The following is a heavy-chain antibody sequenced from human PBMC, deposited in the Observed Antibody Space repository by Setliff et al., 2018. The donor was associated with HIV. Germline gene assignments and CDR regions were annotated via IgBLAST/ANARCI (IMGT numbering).Heavy chain of an antibody. V-gene: IGHV4-34*01. J-gene: IGHJ6*03. CDR3: ARETPEIIYCGFKCYYCYYYMDV. Sequence: LSLTCAVYGGSFSGYYWSWIRQPPGKGLEWIGEINHSGSTNYNPSLKSRVTISVDTSKDQFSLKLSSVTAADTAVYYCARETPEIIYCGFKCYYCYYYMDVWGKGTTVTVSS. D-gene: IGHD2-21*01. CDR2: INHSGST. CDR1: GGSFSGYY.